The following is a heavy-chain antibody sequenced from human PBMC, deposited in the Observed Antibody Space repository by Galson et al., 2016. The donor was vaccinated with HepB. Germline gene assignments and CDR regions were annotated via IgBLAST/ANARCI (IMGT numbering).Heavy chain of an antibody. Sequence: QSGAEVKKPGESLRISCKASGYIFTNYWITRVRQMPGKGLEWMGRIDPRDSSTKSSPSFQGHVTISTDKSINTAYLQWGSLRASDTAMYYCARHSPYYGSTSWGQGTLVTVSS. CDR3: ARHSPYYGSTS. CDR1: GYIFTNYW. J-gene: IGHJ4*02. V-gene: IGHV5-10-1*01. D-gene: IGHD3-10*01. CDR2: IDPRDSST.